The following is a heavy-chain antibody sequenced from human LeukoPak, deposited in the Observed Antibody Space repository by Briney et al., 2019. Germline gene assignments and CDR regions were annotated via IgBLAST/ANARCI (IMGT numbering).Heavy chain of an antibody. CDR2: INPNSGGT. J-gene: IGHJ6*02. CDR3: ARGRSTGYQLPFYYYYGMDV. Sequence: ASVKVSCKASGDTFSRHAISWVRQAPGQGLEWMGWINPNSGGTNYAQKFQGWVTMTRDTSISTAYMELSRLRSDDTAVYYCARGRSTGYQLPFYYYYGMDVWGQGTTVTVSS. CDR1: GDTFSRHA. V-gene: IGHV1-2*04. D-gene: IGHD2-2*01.